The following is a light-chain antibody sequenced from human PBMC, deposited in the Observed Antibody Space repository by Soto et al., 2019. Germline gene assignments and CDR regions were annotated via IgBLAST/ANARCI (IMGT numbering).Light chain of an antibody. J-gene: IGKJ4*01. CDR3: QQYDNWPPIT. V-gene: IGKV3-15*01. CDR2: GAS. CDR1: QSVGSN. Sequence: EIFMTQSPDTLSVSPWEIATFACRASQSVGSNLAWYQQKPGQAPRLLIYGASTRATGIPARFSGSGSGTEFTLTISSLQSEDFAVYYCQQYDNWPPITFGGGTKVDIK.